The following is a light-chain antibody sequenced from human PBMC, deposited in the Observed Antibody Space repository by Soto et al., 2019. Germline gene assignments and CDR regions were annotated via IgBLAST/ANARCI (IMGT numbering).Light chain of an antibody. J-gene: IGKJ1*01. CDR1: QSVSSN. V-gene: IGKV3-15*01. CDR2: GAS. Sequence: EIVMTQSPATLSVSPGERATLSCRASQSVSSNLAWYQQKPGQAPRLLIYGASTRATGIPARFSGSGSGTEFTLTISSLKSEDFAVYYCQQYNNWPPWTFGQGTTVEIK. CDR3: QQYNNWPPWT.